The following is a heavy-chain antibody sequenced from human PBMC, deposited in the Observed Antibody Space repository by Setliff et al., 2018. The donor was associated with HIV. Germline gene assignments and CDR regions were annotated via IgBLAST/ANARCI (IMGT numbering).Heavy chain of an antibody. CDR2: INQDGSEK. CDR3: ARDSGSTWYASSRSDY. D-gene: IGHD6-13*01. CDR1: GFTFSTYW. J-gene: IGHJ4*02. Sequence: GGSLRLSCAASGFTFSTYWMTWVRQAPGKGLEWVAKINQDGSEKHYVDSVKGRFTISRDNAENSLYLQMNSLRAEDTAVYYCARDSGSTWYASSRSDYWGQGTLVTVSS. V-gene: IGHV3-7*01.